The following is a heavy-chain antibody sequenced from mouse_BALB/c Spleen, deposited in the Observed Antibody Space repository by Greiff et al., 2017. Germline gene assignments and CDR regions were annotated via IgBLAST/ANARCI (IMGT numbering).Heavy chain of an antibody. CDR1: GYTFTRYY. V-gene: IGHV1S56*01. CDR2: IYPGNVNT. J-gene: IGHJ3*01. D-gene: IGHD1-1*01. Sequence: QVQLQQSGPELVQPGASVRISCKASGYTFTRYYIHWVMQRPGQGLEWIGWIYPGNVNTKYNEKFKGKATLTADKSYSTAYMQLSSLTSEDSAVYFCARGNYYGSSYGFAYWGQGTLVTVSA. CDR3: ARGNYYGSSYGFAY.